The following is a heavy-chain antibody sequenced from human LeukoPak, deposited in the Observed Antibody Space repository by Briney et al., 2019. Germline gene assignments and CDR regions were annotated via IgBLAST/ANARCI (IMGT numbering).Heavy chain of an antibody. CDR1: GGSFSGYY. Sequence: SETLSLTCAVYGGSFSGYYWSWIRQPPGKGLEWIGEINHSGSTNYNPSLKSRVTISVDTSKNQFSLKLSSVTAADTAVYYCARDNKAAASDHWGQGTLVTVSP. D-gene: IGHD6-13*01. CDR2: INHSGST. CDR3: ARDNKAAASDH. J-gene: IGHJ4*02. V-gene: IGHV4-34*01.